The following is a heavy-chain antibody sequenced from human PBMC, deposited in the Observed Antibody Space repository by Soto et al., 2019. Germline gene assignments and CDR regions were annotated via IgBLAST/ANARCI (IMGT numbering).Heavy chain of an antibody. CDR1: GFTFSSYA. D-gene: IGHD3-10*01. J-gene: IGHJ4*02. CDR3: AKLSRNYGSGSGYY. V-gene: IGHV3-23*01. Sequence: EVQLLESGGGLVQPGGSLRLSCAASGFTFSSYAMSWVRQAPGKGLEWVSAISGSGGSTYYADSVKGRFTISRDNSKNTLYLQLNSLRAEDTAVYYCAKLSRNYGSGSGYYWGQGTLVTVSS. CDR2: ISGSGGST.